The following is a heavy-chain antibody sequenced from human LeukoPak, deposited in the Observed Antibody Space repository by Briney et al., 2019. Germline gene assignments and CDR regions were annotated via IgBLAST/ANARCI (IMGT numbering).Heavy chain of an antibody. CDR2: IYSGGST. J-gene: IGHJ3*02. CDR3: ARADIVVVPAAMGFDI. CDR1: GFTVSSNY. Sequence: GGSLRLSCAASGFTVSSNYMSWVRQAPGKGLEWVSVIYSGGSTYYADSVKGRFTISRDNSKNTLYLQMNSLRAEDTAVYYCARADIVVVPAAMGFDIWGQGTMVTVSS. D-gene: IGHD2-2*01. V-gene: IGHV3-53*01.